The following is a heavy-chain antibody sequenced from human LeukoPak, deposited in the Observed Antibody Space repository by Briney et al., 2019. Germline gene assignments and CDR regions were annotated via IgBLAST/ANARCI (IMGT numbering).Heavy chain of an antibody. CDR3: GRHRSGGSQDDAFDI. J-gene: IGHJ3*02. D-gene: IGHD2-15*01. CDR1: GFIFSSYW. V-gene: IGHV3-7*01. Sequence: AGSLRLSCAASGFIFSSYWMSWVRQGPGKGLEWVADIKQDGSEKYYVDSVKGRFTISRQNAKNSLYLQMNSLRAEDTAVYYCGRHRSGGSQDDAFDIWGQGTMVTVSS. CDR2: IKQDGSEK.